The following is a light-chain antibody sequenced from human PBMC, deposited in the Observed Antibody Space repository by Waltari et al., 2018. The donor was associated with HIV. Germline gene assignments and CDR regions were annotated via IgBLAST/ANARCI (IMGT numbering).Light chain of an antibody. J-gene: IGKJ2*01. Sequence: DIVMTQSPDSLALSLGARATIYCQSSQSVLYSSNNKNYLASYQQKPGQPPKLLIYWASTRESGVPDRFSCSGSGTDFTLTISSLQAEDVAVYYCQQYYITPPTFGQGTKLEIK. CDR1: QSVLYSSNNKNY. V-gene: IGKV4-1*01. CDR2: WAS. CDR3: QQYYITPPT.